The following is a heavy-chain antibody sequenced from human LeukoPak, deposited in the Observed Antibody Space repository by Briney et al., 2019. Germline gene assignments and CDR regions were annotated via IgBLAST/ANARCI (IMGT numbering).Heavy chain of an antibody. D-gene: IGHD6-13*01. CDR3: ASTGYSSSWYEGQIDY. V-gene: IGHV4-34*01. CDR2: INHSGST. CDR1: GGSFSGYY. Sequence: PSETLSLTCAVYGGSFSGYYWSWIRQSPGKGLEWIGEINHSGSTNYNPSLKSRVTISVDTSKNQFSLKLSSVTAADTAVYYCASTGYSSSWYEGQIDYWGQGTLVTVSS. J-gene: IGHJ4*02.